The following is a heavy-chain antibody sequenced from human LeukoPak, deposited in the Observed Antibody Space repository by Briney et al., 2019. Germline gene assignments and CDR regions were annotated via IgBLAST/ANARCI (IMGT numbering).Heavy chain of an antibody. CDR2: INHSGST. D-gene: IGHD3-10*01. CDR1: GGSFSGYY. V-gene: IGHV4-34*01. Sequence: SETLSLTCAGYGGSFSGYYWSWIRQPPGKGLEWIGEINHSGSTNYNPSLKSRVTISVDTSKNQFSLKLSSVTAADTAVYYCARSPRSYPLYYYGSGSHMDYWGQGTLVTVSS. J-gene: IGHJ4*02. CDR3: ARSPRSYPLYYYGSGSHMDY.